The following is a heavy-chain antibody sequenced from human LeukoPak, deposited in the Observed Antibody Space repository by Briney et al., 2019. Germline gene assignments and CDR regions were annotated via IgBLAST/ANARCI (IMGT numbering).Heavy chain of an antibody. J-gene: IGHJ5*02. V-gene: IGHV4-39*01. CDR3: ARQRSSSLRSVWFDP. D-gene: IGHD6-13*01. Sequence: SETLSLTCTVSGGSISSSSYYWGWIRQPPGEGLEWIGSIYYSGSTYYNPSLKSRVTISVDTSKNQFSLKLSSVTAADTAEYYCARQRSSSLRSVWFDPWGQGILVTVSS. CDR2: IYYSGST. CDR1: GGSISSSSYY.